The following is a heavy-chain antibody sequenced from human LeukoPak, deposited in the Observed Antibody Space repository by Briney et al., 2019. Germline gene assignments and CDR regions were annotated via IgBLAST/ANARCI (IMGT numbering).Heavy chain of an antibody. CDR1: GYTFTTYA. CDR2: INAGSGNT. Sequence: HWASVKVSCKAPGYTFTTYAIHWVRQAPGQRLEWMGWINAGSGNTKYSQKFQGRATITRDTSASTAYMELSSLRSEDTAVYYCASGFSGSSSFDYWGQGALVTVSS. CDR3: ASGFSGSSSFDY. J-gene: IGHJ4*02. V-gene: IGHV1-3*01. D-gene: IGHD3-10*01.